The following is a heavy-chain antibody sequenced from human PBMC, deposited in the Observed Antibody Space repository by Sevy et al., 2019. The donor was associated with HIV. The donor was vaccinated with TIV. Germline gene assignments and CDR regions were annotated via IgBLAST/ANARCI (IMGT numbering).Heavy chain of an antibody. D-gene: IGHD3-3*01. CDR1: GGSISSSSYY. J-gene: IGHJ4*02. Sequence: SETLYLTCTVSGGSISSSSYYWGWIRQPPGKGLEWIGSIYYSGSTYYNPSLKSRVTISVDTSKNQFSLKLSSVTAADTAVYYCARLRNDFWSGYPAPGIDYWGQGTLVTVSS. CDR3: ARLRNDFWSGYPAPGIDY. CDR2: IYYSGST. V-gene: IGHV4-39*01.